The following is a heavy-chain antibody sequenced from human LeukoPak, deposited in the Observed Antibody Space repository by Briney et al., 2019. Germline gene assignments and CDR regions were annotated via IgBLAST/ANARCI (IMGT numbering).Heavy chain of an antibody. CDR2: IYDSEST. J-gene: IGHJ4*02. CDR1: GGSMSSSNYY. V-gene: IGHV4-39*01. CDR3: ARHSSMTTLVFDY. D-gene: IGHD4-23*01. Sequence: SETLSLTCTVSGGSMSSSNYYWGWIRQPPGKGLEWIGSIYDSESTYYNSSLKSRVTISVDTSKRQFSLKLSSVTATDTAVYYCARHSSMTTLVFDYWGQGTLVTVSS.